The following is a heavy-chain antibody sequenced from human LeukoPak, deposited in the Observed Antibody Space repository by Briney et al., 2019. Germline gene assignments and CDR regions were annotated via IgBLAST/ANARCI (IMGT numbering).Heavy chain of an antibody. Sequence: GGSLRLSCAASGFTFSSYSMNWVRQAPGKGLEWVSSISSSSSYIYYADSVKGRFTISRDNAKNSLYLQMNSLRAEDTAVYYCARVWASGGATAFDYWGQGTLVTVPS. V-gene: IGHV3-21*01. J-gene: IGHJ4*02. CDR2: ISSSSSYI. CDR1: GFTFSSYS. CDR3: ARVWASGGATAFDY. D-gene: IGHD1-26*01.